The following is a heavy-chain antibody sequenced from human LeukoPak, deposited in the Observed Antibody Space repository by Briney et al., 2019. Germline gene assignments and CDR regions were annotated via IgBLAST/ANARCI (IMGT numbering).Heavy chain of an antibody. CDR2: IGSASDT. J-gene: IGHJ6*03. CDR3: ARGPPRGKYYYMDV. D-gene: IGHD1-1*01. CDR1: GFTFSSFD. Sequence: PGGSLRLSCAASGFTFSSFDIPWVRQPRGQGLEWVSTIGSASDTYYPGSVEGRFPLSRDNAKNSLYLQMNSLTAGDTAVYYCARGPPRGKYYYMDVWGKGTTVTVSS. V-gene: IGHV3-13*01.